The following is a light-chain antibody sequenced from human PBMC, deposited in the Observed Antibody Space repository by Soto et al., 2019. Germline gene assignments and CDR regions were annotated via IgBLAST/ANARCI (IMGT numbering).Light chain of an antibody. CDR2: TTS. V-gene: IGKV3-20*01. CDR1: QSVSSNY. Sequence: EIVLTQSPGTLSLSPGERATLSCRASQSVSSNYFSWYQQKPGQAPRLLIYTTSSRATGIADRFGGSGFGTDFTLTISRLEPEDFAVYYCKQYCSSPWTFGQGTKVEIK. CDR3: KQYCSSPWT. J-gene: IGKJ1*01.